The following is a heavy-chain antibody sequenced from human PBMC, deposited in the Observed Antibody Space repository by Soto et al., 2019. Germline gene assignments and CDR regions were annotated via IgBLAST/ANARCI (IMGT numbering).Heavy chain of an antibody. V-gene: IGHV1-46*01. CDR2: INPSGGST. D-gene: IGHD3-9*01. CDR1: GYTFTSYY. J-gene: IGHJ6*02. CDR3: ASSDWSGGYYYYGMDV. Sequence: GASVKVSCKASGYTFTSYYMHWVRRAPGQGLEWMGIINPSGGSTSYAQKFQGRVTMTRDTSTSTVYMELSSLRSEDTAVYYCASSDWSGGYYYYGMDVWGQGTTVTVSS.